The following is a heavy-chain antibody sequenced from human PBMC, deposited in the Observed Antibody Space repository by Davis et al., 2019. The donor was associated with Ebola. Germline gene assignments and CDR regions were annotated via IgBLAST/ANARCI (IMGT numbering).Heavy chain of an antibody. Sequence: GESLKISCAASGFTFSSYSMNWVRQAPGKGLEWVSSISSSSSYIYYADSVKGRFTISRDNAKNSLYLQMNSLRAEDTAVYYCARLAIAARLYYYYYYGMDVWGQGTTVTVSS. CDR3: ARLAIAARLYYYYYYGMDV. CDR1: GFTFSSYS. CDR2: ISSSSSYI. D-gene: IGHD6-6*01. J-gene: IGHJ6*02. V-gene: IGHV3-21*01.